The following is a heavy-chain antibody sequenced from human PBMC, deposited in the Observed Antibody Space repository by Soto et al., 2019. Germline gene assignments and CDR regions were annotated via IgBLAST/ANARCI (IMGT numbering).Heavy chain of an antibody. V-gene: IGHV3-7*05. CDR2: IKQDGSEK. J-gene: IGHJ4*02. CDR1: GFTFSSYW. CDR3: GSSLVGNPRDY. D-gene: IGHD1-1*01. Sequence: PGGSLRLSCAASGFTFSSYWMSWVRQVPGKGLEWVANIKQDGSEKYYVDSVKGRFTISRDNAKNSLYLQMNSLSAEDTAVYHCGSSLVGNPRDYWGQGTLVTVSS.